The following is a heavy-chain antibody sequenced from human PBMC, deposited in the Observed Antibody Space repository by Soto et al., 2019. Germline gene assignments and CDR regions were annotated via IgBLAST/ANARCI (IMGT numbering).Heavy chain of an antibody. Sequence: TGGSLRLSCAASGFTVSSNYMSWVRQAPGKGLEWVSVIYSGGSTNYADSVKGRFTISRDNSKNTLYLQMNSLRAEDTAVYYCAREGVVAASDWGQGTLVTVSS. CDR3: AREGVVAASD. CDR2: IYSGGST. J-gene: IGHJ4*02. D-gene: IGHD2-15*01. CDR1: GFTVSSNY. V-gene: IGHV3-66*01.